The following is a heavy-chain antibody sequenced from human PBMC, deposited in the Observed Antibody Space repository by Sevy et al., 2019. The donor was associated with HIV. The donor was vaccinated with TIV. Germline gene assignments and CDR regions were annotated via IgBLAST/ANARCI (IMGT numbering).Heavy chain of an antibody. CDR3: ARDRVVVVPAAKLTPMDV. D-gene: IGHD2-2*01. CDR2: ISAYNGNT. V-gene: IGHV1-18*01. Sequence: ASVKVSCKASGYTFTSYGISWVRQAPGQGLEWMGWISAYNGNTNYAQKLQGRVTMTTDTSTSTAYMELRSLRSDDTAVYYCARDRVVVVPAAKLTPMDVWGQGTTVTVSS. J-gene: IGHJ6*02. CDR1: GYTFTSYG.